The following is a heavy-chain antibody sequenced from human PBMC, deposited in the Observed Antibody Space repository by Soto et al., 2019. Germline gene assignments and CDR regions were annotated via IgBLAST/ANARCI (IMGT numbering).Heavy chain of an antibody. CDR2: ISSSSSTI. Sequence: PGGSLRLSCAASGFTFSSYIINWVRQAPGKGLEWVSYISSSSSTIYYADSVKGRFTISRDNAKNSLYLQMNSLRDEDTAVYYRARQQWLVGKRYGMDVWGQGTTVTVSS. V-gene: IGHV3-48*02. J-gene: IGHJ6*02. CDR3: ARQQWLVGKRYGMDV. D-gene: IGHD6-19*01. CDR1: GFTFSSYI.